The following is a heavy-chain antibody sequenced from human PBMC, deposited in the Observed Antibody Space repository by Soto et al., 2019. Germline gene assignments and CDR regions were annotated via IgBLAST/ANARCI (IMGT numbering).Heavy chain of an antibody. CDR2: IYYSGST. CDR3: ASGTARSNYYYYGMDV. J-gene: IGHJ6*02. CDR1: GGSISSSSYY. V-gene: IGHV4-39*01. Sequence: PSETLSLTCTVSGGSISSSSYYWGWIRQTPGKGLEWIGSIYYSGSTYYNPSLKSRVTISVDTSKNQFSLKLSSVTAADTAVYYCASGTARSNYYYYGMDVWGQGTTVTVSS. D-gene: IGHD6-6*01.